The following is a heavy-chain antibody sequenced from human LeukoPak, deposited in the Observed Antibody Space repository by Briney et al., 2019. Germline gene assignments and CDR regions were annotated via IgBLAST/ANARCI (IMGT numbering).Heavy chain of an antibody. CDR1: GFTFSNYA. CDR3: AKGIAAAGENY. J-gene: IGHJ4*02. CDR2: ISYSGDNT. V-gene: IGHV3-23*01. Sequence: GGSLRLSCAASGFTFSNYAMSWVRQAPGKGLEWVSSISYSGDNTYYADSVKGRFTISRDNSKNTLYLQMNSLGAEDTALYYCAKGIAAAGENYWGQGTLVTVSS. D-gene: IGHD6-13*01.